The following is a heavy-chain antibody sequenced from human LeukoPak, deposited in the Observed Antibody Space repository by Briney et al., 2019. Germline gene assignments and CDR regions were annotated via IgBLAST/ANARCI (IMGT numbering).Heavy chain of an antibody. CDR1: GFTFSSYW. Sequence: PGGSLRLSCAASGFTFSSYWMHWVRHAPGKGLVRVSRINSDGSDTIYADSVKGRFTISRDNAKNTLYLQMNSLRAEDTAVYYCTRGGSPPEALGDSFDFWGPGTMVTVSS. V-gene: IGHV3-74*01. CDR3: TRGGSPPEALGDSFDF. J-gene: IGHJ3*01. D-gene: IGHD1-26*01. CDR2: INSDGSDT.